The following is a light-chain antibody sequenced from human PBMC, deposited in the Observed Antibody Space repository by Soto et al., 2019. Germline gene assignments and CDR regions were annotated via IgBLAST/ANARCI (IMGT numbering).Light chain of an antibody. CDR1: SSNIGSNS. J-gene: IGLJ1*01. Sequence: QSVLTQAPSVSGTPGQRVTISCSGSSSNIGSNSVYWYQHLTGTAPKLLIYRNNQRPSGVPDRISGSKSDTSASLAISGLRSEDEADYYCQSYDSSLSGYVFGTGTKVTVL. CDR3: QSYDSSLSGYV. CDR2: RNN. V-gene: IGLV1-47*01.